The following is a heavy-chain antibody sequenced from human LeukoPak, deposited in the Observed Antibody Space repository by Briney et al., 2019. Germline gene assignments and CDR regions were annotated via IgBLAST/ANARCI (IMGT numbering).Heavy chain of an antibody. CDR1: GFTFSSYA. D-gene: IGHD6-13*01. V-gene: IGHV3-23*01. J-gene: IGHJ4*02. CDR2: FSGSGGDT. CDR3: ARGSSWYDY. Sequence: HTGGSLRLSCSASGFTFSSYAISWVRQAPGKVLEWVSAFSGSGGDTYYADSVKGRFTISRDNSKNTLYLQMNSLRAEDTALYYCARGSSWYDYWGQGTLVTVSS.